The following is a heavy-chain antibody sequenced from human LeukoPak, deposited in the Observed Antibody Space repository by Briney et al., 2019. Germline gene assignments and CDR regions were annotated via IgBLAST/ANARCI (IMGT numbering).Heavy chain of an antibody. CDR1: GYSISSGYY. CDR3: ARRGATAARPRRPFDY. CDR2: IYHSGST. V-gene: IGHV4-38-2*01. D-gene: IGHD6-6*01. Sequence: PSETLSLTCAVSGYSISSGYYWGWIRQPPGKGLEWIGSIYHSGSTYYNPSLKSRVTISVDTSKNQFSLKLSSVTAADTAVYYCARRGATAARPRRPFDYWGQGTLVNVSS. J-gene: IGHJ4*02.